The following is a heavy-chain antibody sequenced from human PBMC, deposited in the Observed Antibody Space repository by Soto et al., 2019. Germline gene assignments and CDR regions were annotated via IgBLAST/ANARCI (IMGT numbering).Heavy chain of an antibody. CDR1: GFTFSSYA. D-gene: IGHD3-22*01. V-gene: IGHV3-23*01. CDR3: AKDIRDTMIVVVGSAFDI. Sequence: VQLLESGGGLVQPGGSLRLSCAASGFTFSSYAMSWVRQAPGKGLEWVSAISGSGGSTYYADSVKGRFTISRDNSKNTLYLQMNSRRAEDTAVYYCAKDIRDTMIVVVGSAFDIWGQGTMVTVSS. CDR2: ISGSGGST. J-gene: IGHJ3*02.